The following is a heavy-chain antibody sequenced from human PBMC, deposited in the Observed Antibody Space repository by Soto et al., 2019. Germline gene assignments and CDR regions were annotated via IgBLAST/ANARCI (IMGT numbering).Heavy chain of an antibody. Sequence: ETLSLTWRVSGGSIRSSNWLHWVRQPPGKGLEWIGEMHHSGTTNYNPSLKSRVAISVDKSKNQFSLKLNSVTAADTAVYYCARVRQYCSATSCYLDPWGQGTLVTVSS. CDR1: GGSIRSSNW. J-gene: IGHJ5*02. V-gene: IGHV4-4*02. D-gene: IGHD2-2*01. CDR3: ARVRQYCSATSCYLDP. CDR2: MHHSGTT.